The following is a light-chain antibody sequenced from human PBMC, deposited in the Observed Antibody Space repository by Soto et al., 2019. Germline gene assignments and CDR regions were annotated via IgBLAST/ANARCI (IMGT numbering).Light chain of an antibody. V-gene: IGKV1-5*01. CDR2: GAS. J-gene: IGKJ1*01. CDR3: HQYNSFPWT. Sequence: DIQMTQSPSALSASVGDRVTITCRASQSISTYLNWYQVIPGKAPNLLIYGASSLESGVPSRFSGSGSGTEFTLTINSLQSDDFASYYCHQYNSFPWTFGQGTKVEIK. CDR1: QSISTY.